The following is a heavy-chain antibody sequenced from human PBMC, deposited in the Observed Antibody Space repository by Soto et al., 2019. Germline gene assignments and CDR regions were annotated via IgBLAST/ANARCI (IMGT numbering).Heavy chain of an antibody. D-gene: IGHD3-10*01. J-gene: IGHJ4*02. CDR1: GDSISSSNYY. CDR2: MYNGGST. Sequence: QLQLQESGPGLVKPSETLSLTCTVSGDSISSSNYYWGWIRQPPGKGLEWIGSMYNGGSTYYNPSPKSRVTISVDTSKNQFSLELSSVTAADTAVYYCARPPLSRRDLDHWGQGTLVTVSS. CDR3: ARPPLSRRDLDH. V-gene: IGHV4-39*01.